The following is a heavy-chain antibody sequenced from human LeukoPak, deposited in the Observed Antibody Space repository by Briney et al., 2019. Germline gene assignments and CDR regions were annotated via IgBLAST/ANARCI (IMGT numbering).Heavy chain of an antibody. CDR1: GGSISSYF. CDR3: ARWGSIAVARFDY. J-gene: IGHJ4*02. CDR2: IYYTGST. V-gene: IGHV4-59*01. D-gene: IGHD6-6*01. Sequence: SSETLSLTCTVAGGSISSYFWSWIRLPPGKGQEWIGYIYYTGSTNYNPSLTSRVNISVDTSKNQFSLNLTSVTAADTAVYYCARWGSIAVARFDYWGQGNLVTVSS.